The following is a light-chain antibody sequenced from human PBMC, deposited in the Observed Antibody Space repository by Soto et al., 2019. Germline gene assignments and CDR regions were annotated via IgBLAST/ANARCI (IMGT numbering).Light chain of an antibody. Sequence: QSGLTQPPSVSAATGQTVTISCSGTNSNVGSNYVAWYQHLPGTAPKLLIYDNYKRPSGIADRFSGSKSGTSATLAITGLQTGDEADYYCGTWDSSLRVVLFGGGTKLTVL. J-gene: IGLJ2*01. CDR2: DNY. V-gene: IGLV1-51*01. CDR1: NSNVGSNY. CDR3: GTWDSSLRVVL.